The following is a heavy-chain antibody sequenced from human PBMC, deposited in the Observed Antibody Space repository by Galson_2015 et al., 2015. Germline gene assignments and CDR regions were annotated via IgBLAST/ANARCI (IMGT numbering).Heavy chain of an antibody. D-gene: IGHD3-16*01. J-gene: IGHJ5*02. CDR1: GFTVSSYE. V-gene: IGHV3-48*03. CDR2: ISSSGTTI. Sequence: SLRLSCAVSGFTVSSYEMNWVRQAPGKGLEWVSYISSSGTTIYYADSVKGRFTISRDNAKNSLYLQMNSLGAEDTAFYYCASGITFGGRNWFDPWGQGTLVTVSS. CDR3: ASGITFGGRNWFDP.